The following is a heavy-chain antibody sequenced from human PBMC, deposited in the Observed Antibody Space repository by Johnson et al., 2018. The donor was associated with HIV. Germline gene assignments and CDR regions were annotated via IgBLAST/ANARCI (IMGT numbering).Heavy chain of an antibody. D-gene: IGHD6-19*01. CDR3: ASTRTGWGAFDI. CDR1: GFTFSSYA. Sequence: QVQLVESGGGVVQPGRSLRLSCAPSGFTFSSYAMHWVRQAPGKGLEWVAVISYDGSIKYYADSVKGRFTISRDNSKNTLYLQMNSLRAEDTAVYYCASTRTGWGAFDIWGQGTMVTVSS. J-gene: IGHJ3*02. CDR2: ISYDGSIK. V-gene: IGHV3-30*14.